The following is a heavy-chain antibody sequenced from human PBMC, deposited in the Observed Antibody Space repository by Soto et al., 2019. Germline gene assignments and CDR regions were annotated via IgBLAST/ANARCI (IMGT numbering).Heavy chain of an antibody. Sequence: ASVKVSCKASGGTFSSYAISWVRQAPGQGLEWMGGIIPIFGTANYAQKFQGRVTITADESTSTAYMELSSLRSEDTAVYYCARELRTDYYDSSGYWLWGQGTLVTVSS. CDR2: IIPIFGTA. CDR1: GGTFSSYA. V-gene: IGHV1-69*13. CDR3: ARELRTDYYDSSGYWL. J-gene: IGHJ4*02. D-gene: IGHD3-22*01.